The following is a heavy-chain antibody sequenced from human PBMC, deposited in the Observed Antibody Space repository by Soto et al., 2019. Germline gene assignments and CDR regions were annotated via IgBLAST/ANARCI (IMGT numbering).Heavy chain of an antibody. CDR2: IYPGDSET. D-gene: IGHD6-19*01. Sequence: GESLKISCKASGYSFTNFWLGWVRQMPGKGLEWLGFIYPGDSETRYSPSFQGQVTISADRSISTAYLQWSSLKASDTAIYYCATQHPLDSSGWYNWGQGTLVTVSS. J-gene: IGHJ4*02. CDR3: ATQHPLDSSGWYN. CDR1: GYSFTNFW. V-gene: IGHV5-51*01.